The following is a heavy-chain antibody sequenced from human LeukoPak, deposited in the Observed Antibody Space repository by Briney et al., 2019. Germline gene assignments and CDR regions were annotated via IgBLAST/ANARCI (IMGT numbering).Heavy chain of an antibody. V-gene: IGHV1-18*01. CDR2: ISAYNGNT. CDR1: GYTFTSYG. CDR3: ARTYSSGWYWFDP. J-gene: IGHJ5*02. D-gene: IGHD6-19*01. Sequence: AAVSVSCKASGYTFTSYGISWVRQAPGQGLEWMGWISAYNGNTNYAQKLQGRVTMTTDTSTSTAYMELRSLRSDDTAVYCCARTYSSGWYWFDPWGQGTLVTVSS.